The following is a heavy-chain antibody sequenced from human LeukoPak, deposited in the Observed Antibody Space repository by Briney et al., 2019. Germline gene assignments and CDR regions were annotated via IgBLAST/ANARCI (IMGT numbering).Heavy chain of an antibody. CDR3: ASGPRYYYGMDV. J-gene: IGHJ6*02. V-gene: IGHV1-69*04. CDR2: IIPILDIA. Sequence: AVKVSCKASGGTFSSYAISWVRQAPGQGLEWMGRIIPILDIANYAQKFHGRVTITADKSTSTAYMERSSLRSEDTAVYYCASGPRYYYGMDVWGQGTTVTVSS. CDR1: GGTFSSYA.